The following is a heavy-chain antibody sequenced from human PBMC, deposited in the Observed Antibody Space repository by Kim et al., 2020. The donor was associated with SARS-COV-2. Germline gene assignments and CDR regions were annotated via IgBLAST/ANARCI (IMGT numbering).Heavy chain of an antibody. CDR3: ARDRGLGSSWSYYYYGMDV. D-gene: IGHD6-13*01. Sequence: SETLSLTCTVSGGSISSSSYYWGWIRQPPGKGLEWIGSIYYSRSTYYNPSLKSRVTISVDTSKNQFSLKLSSVTAADTAVYYCARDRGLGSSWSYYYYGMDVWGQGTTVTVSS. CDR1: GGSISSSSYY. CDR2: IYYSRST. V-gene: IGHV4-39*07. J-gene: IGHJ6*02.